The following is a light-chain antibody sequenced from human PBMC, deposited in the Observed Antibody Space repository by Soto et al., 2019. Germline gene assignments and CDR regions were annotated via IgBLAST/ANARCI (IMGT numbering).Light chain of an antibody. V-gene: IGLV2-14*01. Sequence: QFALTQPASVSGSPGQSITISCTGTSDDVGAYNSFSWYQQHPGKAPKLIIYEVTNRPSGVSNRFFGSKSGYTASLTISGLQAEDEGDYYCSSYTNSLTRVFGGGTQLTVL. CDR2: EVT. J-gene: IGLJ3*02. CDR1: SDDVGAYNS. CDR3: SSYTNSLTRV.